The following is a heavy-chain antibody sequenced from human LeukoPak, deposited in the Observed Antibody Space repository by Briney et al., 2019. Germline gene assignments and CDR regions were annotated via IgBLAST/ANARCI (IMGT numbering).Heavy chain of an antibody. CDR3: AGHLGKDYDFWSGFIDY. Sequence: GGSLRLSCAASGFTFSSYAMHWVRQAPGKGLEYVSAVTSNGGSTYYANSVKGRFTISRDNSKNTLYLQMGSLRAEDMAVYYCAGHLGKDYDFWSGFIDYWGQGTLVTVSS. J-gene: IGHJ4*02. CDR2: VTSNGGST. CDR1: GFTFSSYA. V-gene: IGHV3-64*01. D-gene: IGHD3-3*01.